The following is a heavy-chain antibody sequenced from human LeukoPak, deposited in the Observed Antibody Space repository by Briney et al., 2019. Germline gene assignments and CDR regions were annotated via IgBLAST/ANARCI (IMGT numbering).Heavy chain of an antibody. CDR1: GGTFSSYA. CDR3: ARDQGYGSGSYDDY. V-gene: IGHV1-69*05. CDR2: IIPIFGTA. D-gene: IGHD3-10*01. J-gene: IGHJ4*02. Sequence: SVKVSCKASGGTFSSYAISWVRQAPGQGLEWMGRIIPIFGTANHAQKFQGRVTITTDESTSTAYMELSSLRSEDTAVYYCARDQGYGSGSYDDYWGQGTLVTVSS.